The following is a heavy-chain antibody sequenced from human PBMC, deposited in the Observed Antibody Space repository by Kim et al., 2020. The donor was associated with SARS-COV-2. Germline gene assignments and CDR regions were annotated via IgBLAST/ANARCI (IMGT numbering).Heavy chain of an antibody. V-gene: IGHV1-2*06. CDR1: GYTFTGHY. J-gene: IGHJ2*01. CDR3: ARRMTGERWYFDL. Sequence: ASVKVSCQASGYTFTGHYMHWVRQAPGQGPEWMGRINPNGGDTRYAQKFQGRVTMTRDTSIRTAYMELSGLRSDDTAVYYCARRMTGERWYFDLWGRGTL. D-gene: IGHD7-27*01. CDR2: INPNGGDT.